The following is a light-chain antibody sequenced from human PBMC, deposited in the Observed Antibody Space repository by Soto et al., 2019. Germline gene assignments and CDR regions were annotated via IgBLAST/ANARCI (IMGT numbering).Light chain of an antibody. CDR3: AAWDDSLNGYV. V-gene: IGLV1-44*01. CDR2: SND. J-gene: IGLJ1*01. CDR1: SSNIGSNS. Sequence: QSVLTQPPSASGTPGQRATISCSGSSSNIGSNSVNWYQQLPGTAPKLLIYSNDRRPSGVPDRFSGSKSGTSASLAISGLQSEDEADYYCAAWDDSLNGYVFGTGTKLTVL.